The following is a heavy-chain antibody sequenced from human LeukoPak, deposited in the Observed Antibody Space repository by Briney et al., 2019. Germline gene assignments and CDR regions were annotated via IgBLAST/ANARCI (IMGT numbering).Heavy chain of an antibody. J-gene: IGHJ5*02. V-gene: IGHV1-18*01. CDR1: GYTFTSYG. CDR2: ISAYNGNT. D-gene: IGHD3-3*01. Sequence: ASVKVSCKASGYTFTSYGISWVRQAPGQGLEWMGWISAYNGNTNYAQKLQGRVTMTTDTSTSTAYMELRSLRSDDTVVYYCARAGNYDFWSGYYTNWFDPWGQGTLVTVSS. CDR3: ARAGNYDFWSGYYTNWFDP.